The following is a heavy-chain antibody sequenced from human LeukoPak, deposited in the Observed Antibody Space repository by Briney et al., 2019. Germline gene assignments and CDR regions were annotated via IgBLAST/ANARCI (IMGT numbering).Heavy chain of an antibody. D-gene: IGHD3-3*01. CDR3: ARDRFFDFWSGLGPRPAFDI. J-gene: IGHJ3*02. V-gene: IGHV4-4*07. CDR1: GGSISSYY. Sequence: SETLSLTCTVSGGSISSYYWSWIRQPAGKGLEWIGRIYTSGSTNYNPSLKSRVTISVDKSKNQFSLKLSSVTAADTAVYYCARDRFFDFWSGLGPRPAFDIWGRGTMVTVSS. CDR2: IYTSGST.